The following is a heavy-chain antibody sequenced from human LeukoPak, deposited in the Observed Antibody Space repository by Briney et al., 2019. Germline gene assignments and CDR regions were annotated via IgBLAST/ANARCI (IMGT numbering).Heavy chain of an antibody. J-gene: IGHJ6*03. CDR2: IYHSGST. Sequence: PSETLSLTCTVSGYSISSGYYWGWIRQPPGKGLEWIGSIYHSGSTYYNPSLKSRVTISVDTSKNQFSLKLSSVTAADTAVYYCARDSTVTTYYYYMDVWGKGTTVTISS. V-gene: IGHV4-38-2*02. CDR1: GYSISSGYY. CDR3: ARDSTVTTYYYYMDV. D-gene: IGHD4-17*01.